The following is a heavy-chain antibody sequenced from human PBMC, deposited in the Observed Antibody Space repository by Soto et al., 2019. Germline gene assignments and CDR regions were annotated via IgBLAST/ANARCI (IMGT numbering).Heavy chain of an antibody. CDR2: IGPYGNSI. D-gene: IGHD2-21*01. CDR3: ARDDHTYGVY. J-gene: IGHJ4*02. CDR1: GFSFRDHF. V-gene: IGHV3-11*01. Sequence: PGESLKISCAASGFSFRDHFMSWLRQAPGKGLEWVSYIGPYGNSIYYADSVKGRFTISRDDAKKSLHLHMNSLRTDDTAVYYCARDDHTYGVYWGQGTPVTVSS.